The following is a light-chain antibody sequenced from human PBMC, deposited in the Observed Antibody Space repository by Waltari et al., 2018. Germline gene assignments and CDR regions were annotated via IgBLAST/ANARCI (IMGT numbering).Light chain of an antibody. Sequence: SYELTQPSSVSVSPGQTATITCSGDLLARKYVRWFQQRPGQAPLLVIFKDKERPSGIPERFSGSTSGTTVTLTIGGAQVDDEADYFCFSAADNTGVFGGGTKLIVL. V-gene: IGLV3-27*01. CDR1: LLARKY. CDR3: FSAADNTGV. CDR2: KDK. J-gene: IGLJ3*02.